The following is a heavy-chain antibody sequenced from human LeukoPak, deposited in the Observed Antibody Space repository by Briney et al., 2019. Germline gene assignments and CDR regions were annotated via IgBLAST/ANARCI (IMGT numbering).Heavy chain of an antibody. CDR1: GFSFSVYY. CDR3: VREYFGGYDY. Sequence: GGSLRLSCAASGFSFSVYYMAWVRQAPGKGLEWVGLSRNKENRYSTEYGASVKGRVTISRDDSKNLMYLEMKNLKSSDAAVYYCVREYFGGYDYWGQGTLVTVSS. CDR2: SRNKENRYST. V-gene: IGHV3-72*01. D-gene: IGHD2-15*01. J-gene: IGHJ4*02.